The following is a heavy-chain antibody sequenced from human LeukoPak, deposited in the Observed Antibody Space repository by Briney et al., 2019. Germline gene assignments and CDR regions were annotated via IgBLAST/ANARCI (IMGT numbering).Heavy chain of an antibody. D-gene: IGHD3-10*01. J-gene: IGHJ6*02. CDR3: ARPPAVLWFGELSPYYYYGMDV. CDR2: ISAYNGNT. V-gene: IGHV1-18*01. Sequence: ASVKVSCKASGYTFTSYGISWVRRAPGQGLEWMGWISAYNGNTNYAQKLQGRVTMTTDTSTSTAYMELRSLRSDDTAVYYCARPPAVLWFGELSPYYYYGMDVWGQGTTVTVSS. CDR1: GYTFTSYG.